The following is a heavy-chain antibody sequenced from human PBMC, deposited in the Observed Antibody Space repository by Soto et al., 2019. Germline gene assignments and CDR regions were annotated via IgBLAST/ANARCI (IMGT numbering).Heavy chain of an antibody. CDR2: LIPIFGTA. V-gene: IGHV1-69*14. Sequence: QVQLVQSGAEVKKPGSSVKVSCKASGGTFSSYAISWVRQAPGQGLEWMGGLIPIFGTANYAQKFQGRVTXTADKSXXTAYMELSSLRSEDTAVYYCARDAVPGYGDYHLDYWGQGTLVTVSS. CDR3: ARDAVPGYGDYHLDY. D-gene: IGHD4-17*01. CDR1: GGTFSSYA. J-gene: IGHJ4*02.